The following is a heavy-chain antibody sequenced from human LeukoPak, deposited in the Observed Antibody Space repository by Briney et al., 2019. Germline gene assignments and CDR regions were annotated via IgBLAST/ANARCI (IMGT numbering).Heavy chain of an antibody. CDR2: ISYDGSNK. Sequence: GRSLRLSCAASGFTFSSYAMHWVRQAPGKGLEWVAVISYDGSNKYYADSVKGRFTISRDNSKNTLYLQMNSLRAEDTAVYYCGGSGYDAFDIWGQGTMVTVSS. CDR3: GGSGYDAFDI. D-gene: IGHD3-3*01. J-gene: IGHJ3*02. V-gene: IGHV3-30-3*01. CDR1: GFTFSSYA.